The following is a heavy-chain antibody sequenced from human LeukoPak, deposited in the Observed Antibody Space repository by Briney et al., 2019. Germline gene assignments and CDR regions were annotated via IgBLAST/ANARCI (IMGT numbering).Heavy chain of an antibody. CDR1: GGSISSYY. J-gene: IGHJ5*02. Sequence: NPSETLSLTCTVSGGSISSYYWSWIRQPPGKGLEWIGYIYCSGSTNYNPSLKSRVTISVDTSKNQFSLKLSSVTAADTAVYYCARSYSSSWNWFDPWGQGTLVTVSS. CDR2: IYCSGST. CDR3: ARSYSSSWNWFDP. V-gene: IGHV4-59*01. D-gene: IGHD6-13*01.